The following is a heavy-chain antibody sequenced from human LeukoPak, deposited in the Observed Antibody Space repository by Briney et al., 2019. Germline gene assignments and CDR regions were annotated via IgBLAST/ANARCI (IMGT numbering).Heavy chain of an antibody. Sequence: ASVKVSCKASGYTFTSYGISWVRQAPGQGLEWMGWISAYNGNTNYAQKLQGRVTMTTDTSTSTAYMEMRSLRSDDTAVYYCARGEPWYYYASRHFDYWGQGTLVTVSS. V-gene: IGHV1-18*01. CDR2: ISAYNGNT. CDR1: GYTFTSYG. J-gene: IGHJ4*02. CDR3: ARGEPWYYYASRHFDY. D-gene: IGHD3-22*01.